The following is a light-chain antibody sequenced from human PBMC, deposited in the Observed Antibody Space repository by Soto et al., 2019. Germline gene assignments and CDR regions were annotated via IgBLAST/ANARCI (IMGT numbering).Light chain of an antibody. CDR1: RSLSSTS. V-gene: IGKV3-20*01. J-gene: IGKJ1*01. CDR3: QQYGSSPRT. Sequence: EIVLTQSPGTLPLSPGERAALSCRASRSLSSTSLAWYQQRPGQAPRLLIYDVSSRATGIPDRFSGSGSGTDFTLTINRLEPDDFAVYYCQQYGSSPRTFGQGTKV. CDR2: DVS.